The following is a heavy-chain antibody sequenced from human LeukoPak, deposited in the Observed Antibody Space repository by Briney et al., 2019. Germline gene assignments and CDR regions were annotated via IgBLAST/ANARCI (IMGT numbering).Heavy chain of an antibody. Sequence: ASVKVSCKASGYTFTSYGISWVRQAPGQGLEWMGRISAQNGDTKYTQKFQGRVTMTTDTSTTTAYMELRSLTSDDTAVYYCVRDPGYFDSRGYYYFDAFDMWGQGTTVTVSS. J-gene: IGHJ3*02. CDR1: GYTFTSYG. CDR2: ISAQNGDT. V-gene: IGHV1-18*01. D-gene: IGHD3-22*01. CDR3: VRDPGYFDSRGYYYFDAFDM.